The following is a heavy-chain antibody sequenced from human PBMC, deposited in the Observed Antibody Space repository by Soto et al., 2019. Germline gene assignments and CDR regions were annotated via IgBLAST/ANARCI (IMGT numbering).Heavy chain of an antibody. J-gene: IGHJ4*02. V-gene: IGHV4-31*03. CDR3: VRDRGSPYSNFDF. CDR2: ISYSGNT. Sequence: LSLTCTVSGGSTTGGGYYWNWIRQHPGKGLEWIGYISYSGNTYYNPSLKSRVSISVDTSKNQFSLKLSSVTAADTAIYYCVRDRGSPYSNFDFWGQGALVTVSS. D-gene: IGHD1-26*01. CDR1: GGSTTGGGYY.